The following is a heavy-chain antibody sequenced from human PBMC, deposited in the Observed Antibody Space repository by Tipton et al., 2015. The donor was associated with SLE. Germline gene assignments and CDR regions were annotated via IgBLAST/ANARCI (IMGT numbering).Heavy chain of an antibody. CDR1: GGSITTYY. CDR2: FYYSGST. V-gene: IGHV4-59*01. Sequence: TLSLTCAVSGGSITTYYWSRIRQSPGKGLEWIGYFYYSGSTKYNPSLKSRVTMSVDTSKNHFSVKLSSVTAADTAIYYCARVWSGYSSSYFDLWGRGTLVTVSS. D-gene: IGHD3-3*01. CDR3: ARVWSGYSSSYFDL. J-gene: IGHJ2*01.